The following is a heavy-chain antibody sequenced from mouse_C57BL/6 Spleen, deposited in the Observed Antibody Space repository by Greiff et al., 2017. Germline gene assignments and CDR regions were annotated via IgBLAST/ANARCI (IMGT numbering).Heavy chain of an antibody. J-gene: IGHJ3*01. Sequence: EVMLVESGGGLVKPGGSLKLSCAASGFTFSDYGMHWVRQAPEKGLEWVAYISSGSSTIYYADTVKGRFTISRDNAKNTLFLQMTSLRSEDTAMYYCARNGYGSWFAYWGQGTLVTVSA. V-gene: IGHV5-17*01. CDR2: ISSGSSTI. CDR3: ARNGYGSWFAY. D-gene: IGHD2-2*01. CDR1: GFTFSDYG.